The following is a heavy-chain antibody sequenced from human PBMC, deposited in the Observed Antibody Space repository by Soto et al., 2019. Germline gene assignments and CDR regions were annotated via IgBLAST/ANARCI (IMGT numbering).Heavy chain of an antibody. Sequence: SETLSLTCTVSGGSISSGGYYWSWIRQHPGKGLEWIGYIYYSGSTYYNPSLKSRVTISVDTSENQVSLELRPVPAADRAVYFAATDPSACANAFDICGRGTRVTVSS. V-gene: IGHV4-31*02. J-gene: IGHJ3*02. D-gene: IGHD2-21*01. CDR3: ATDPSACANAFDI. CDR1: GGSISSGGYY. CDR2: IYYSGST.